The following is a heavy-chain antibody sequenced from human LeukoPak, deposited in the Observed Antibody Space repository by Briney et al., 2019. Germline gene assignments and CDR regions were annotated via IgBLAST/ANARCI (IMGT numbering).Heavy chain of an antibody. V-gene: IGHV1-69*02. D-gene: IGHD1-26*01. CDR2: IIPILGIA. CDR3: ASGNGGSDSYYYYYGMDV. J-gene: IGHJ6*02. Sequence: GASVKVSCKASGYTFSDYYMHWVRQAPGQGLEWMGRIIPILGIANYAQKFQGRVTITADKSTSTAYMELSSLRSEDTAVYYCASGNGGSDSYYYYYGMDVWGQGTTVTVSS. CDR1: GYTFSDYY.